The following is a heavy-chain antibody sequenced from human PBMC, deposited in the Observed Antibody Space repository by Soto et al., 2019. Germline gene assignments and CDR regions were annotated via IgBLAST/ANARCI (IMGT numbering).Heavy chain of an antibody. D-gene: IGHD5-18*01. CDR2: ISYDGSNK. V-gene: IGHV3-30-3*01. CDR3: ARAHSSIRAFDI. J-gene: IGHJ3*02. CDR1: GFTFSSYA. Sequence: QVQLVESGGGVVQPGRSLRLSCAASGFTFSSYAMHWVRQAPGKGLEWVAVISYDGSNKYYADSVKGRFTISRDNSKNTRYLQMNSLSAEDTAVYYCARAHSSIRAFDIWGQGTMVTVSS.